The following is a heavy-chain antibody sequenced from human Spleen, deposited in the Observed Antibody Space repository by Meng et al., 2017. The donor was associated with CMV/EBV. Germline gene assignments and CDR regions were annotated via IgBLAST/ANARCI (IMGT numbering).Heavy chain of an antibody. CDR1: GYTCTSSY. Sequence: SSGYTCTSSYVHWVRQAPGQGLEWMGIIKYSGGSTTYAQKFRGRVSMTSDTTTGTLYMELSGLRSEDTAVYYCARDYAGAGSSYFEYWGQGSLVTVSS. J-gene: IGHJ4*02. CDR2: IKYSGGST. D-gene: IGHD3-10*01. CDR3: ARDYAGAGSSYFEY. V-gene: IGHV1-46*01.